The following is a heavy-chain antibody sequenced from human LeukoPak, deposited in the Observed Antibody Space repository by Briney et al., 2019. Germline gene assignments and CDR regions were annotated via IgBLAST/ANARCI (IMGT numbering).Heavy chain of an antibody. Sequence: SVTLSLNCAVYGGSFSGYYWSWIRQPPGKGLEWIGEINHSGSTNYNPSLKSRVTISVDTSKNQFSLKLSSVTAADTAVYYCARKNPRTNIVGAVPRYWFDPWGQGTLVTVSS. CDR3: ARKNPRTNIVGAVPRYWFDP. V-gene: IGHV4-34*01. D-gene: IGHD1-26*01. J-gene: IGHJ5*02. CDR1: GGSFSGYY. CDR2: INHSGST.